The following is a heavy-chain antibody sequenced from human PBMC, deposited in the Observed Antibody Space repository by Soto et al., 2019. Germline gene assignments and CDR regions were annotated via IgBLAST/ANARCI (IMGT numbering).Heavy chain of an antibody. Sequence: ASVKVSCKASGYTFTGNYMHWVRQATGQGLEWMGWMNPNSGNTGYAQKFQGRVTMTRNTSISTAYMELSSLRSEDTAVYYCARVDRDYYDSSGNWFDPWGQGSLVTVSS. D-gene: IGHD3-22*01. CDR2: MNPNSGNT. CDR1: GYTFTGNY. V-gene: IGHV1-8*02. CDR3: ARVDRDYYDSSGNWFDP. J-gene: IGHJ5*02.